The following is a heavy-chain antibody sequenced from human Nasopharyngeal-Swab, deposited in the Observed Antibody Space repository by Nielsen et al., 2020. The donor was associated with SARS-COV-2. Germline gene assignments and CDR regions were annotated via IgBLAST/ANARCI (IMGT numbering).Heavy chain of an antibody. J-gene: IGHJ4*02. CDR3: AKESRRLLWFGEARGY. V-gene: IGHV3-74*01. CDR1: GFTFSSYW. CDR2: INSDGSST. Sequence: GESLKISCAASGFTFSSYWMHWVRRAPGKGLVWVSRINSDGSSTSYADSVKGRFTISRDNAKNTLYLQMNSLGAEDTAVYYCAKESRRLLWFGEARGYWGQGTLVTVSS. D-gene: IGHD3-10*01.